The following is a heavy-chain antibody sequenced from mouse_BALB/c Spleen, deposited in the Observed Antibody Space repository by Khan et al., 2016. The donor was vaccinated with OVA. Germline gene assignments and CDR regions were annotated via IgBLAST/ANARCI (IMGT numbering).Heavy chain of an antibody. CDR2: IAPGSGST. CDR1: GYTFTSYW. V-gene: IGHV1S41*01. J-gene: IGHJ4*01. Sequence: DLVKPGASVKLSCKASGYTFTSYWINWIKQRPGQGLEWIGHIAPGSGSTYYNEMFTGMATLTVYTSSSTAYIQLSSLSSEDSARYFCARSNYYGSSLDAMDYWGQGTSVTVSS. D-gene: IGHD1-1*01. CDR3: ARSNYYGSSLDAMDY.